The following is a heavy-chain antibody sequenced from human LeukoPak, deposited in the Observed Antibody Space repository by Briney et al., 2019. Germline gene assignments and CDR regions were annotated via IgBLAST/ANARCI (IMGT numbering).Heavy chain of an antibody. Sequence: ASVKVSCKASGYTFTSYDITWVRQATGQGLEWMGWMNPNSGNTGYAQKFQGRVTMTRNTSISTAYMELSSLRSEDTAVYYCATARKRWLQLNYYYYMDVWGKGTTVTVSS. CDR3: ATARKRWLQLNYYYYMDV. J-gene: IGHJ6*03. V-gene: IGHV1-8*01. D-gene: IGHD5-24*01. CDR2: MNPNSGNT. CDR1: GYTFTSYD.